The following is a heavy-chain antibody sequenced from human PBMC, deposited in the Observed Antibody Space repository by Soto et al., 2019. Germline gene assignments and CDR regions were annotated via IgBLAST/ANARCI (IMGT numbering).Heavy chain of an antibody. CDR1: GGSISSGDYY. V-gene: IGHV4-30-4*01. CDR3: ARFTHYYGMDV. J-gene: IGHJ6*02. CDR2: IYYSGST. Sequence: SETLSLTCTVSGGSISSGDYYWSWIRQTPGRGLEWIGYIYYSGSTYYNPSLKSRVTISVDTSKNQFSLKLSSVTAADTAVYYCARFTHYYGMDVWGQGTTVTVSS.